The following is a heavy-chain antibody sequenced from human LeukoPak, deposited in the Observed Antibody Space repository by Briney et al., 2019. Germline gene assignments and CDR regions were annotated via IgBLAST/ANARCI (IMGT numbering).Heavy chain of an antibody. D-gene: IGHD3-3*01. CDR1: GFTFSSYA. CDR3: ASQYYDFWSGSYYFDY. J-gene: IGHJ4*02. CDR2: TSGSGGST. V-gene: IGHV3-23*01. Sequence: GGSLRLSCAASGFTFSSYAMSWVRQAPGKGLEWVSATSGSGGSTYYADSVKGRFTISRDNSKNTLYLQMNSLRAEDTAVYYCASQYYDFWSGSYYFDYWGQGTLVTVSS.